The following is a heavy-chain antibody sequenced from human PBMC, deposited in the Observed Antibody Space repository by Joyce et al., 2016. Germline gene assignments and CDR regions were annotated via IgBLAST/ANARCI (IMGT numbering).Heavy chain of an antibody. J-gene: IGHJ3*02. Sequence: QVQLVQSGSELKKPGASVQVSCKASGYTFTSYAMNWVRPAPGQGLEWMGWININTVNPTSAEGFTGRFVISLDTSVSTAYLQISSLKAEDTAVYYCARDSCSGGSCYSFYGFNIWGQGTMVTVSS. CDR3: ARDSCSGGSCYSFYGFNI. V-gene: IGHV7-4-1*02. D-gene: IGHD2-15*01. CDR1: GYTFTSYA. CDR2: ININTVNP.